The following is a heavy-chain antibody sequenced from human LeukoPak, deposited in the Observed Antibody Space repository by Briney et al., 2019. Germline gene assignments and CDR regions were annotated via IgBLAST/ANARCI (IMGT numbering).Heavy chain of an antibody. Sequence: PGGSLRLSCAASGSTFSNYGMHWVRQAPGKGREWVAFIQYDAINEYYADSVKGRFTISKDNSKNTLYLQMSSLRAEDTAVYYCAKDFGSWGFDYWGQGTLVTVSS. V-gene: IGHV3-30*02. J-gene: IGHJ4*02. CDR2: IQYDAINE. CDR3: AKDFGSWGFDY. D-gene: IGHD1-26*01. CDR1: GSTFSNYG.